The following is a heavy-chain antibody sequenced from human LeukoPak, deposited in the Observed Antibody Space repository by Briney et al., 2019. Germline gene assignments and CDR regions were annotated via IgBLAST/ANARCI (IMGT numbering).Heavy chain of an antibody. CDR2: ISGSGGST. Sequence: GGSLRLSCAASGFTFNSYSMNWVRQAPGKGLEWVSAISGSGGSTYYADSVKGRFTISRDNSKNTLYLQMNSLRAEDTAVYYCAKTNIVVVPAAISIEYFQHWGQGTLVTVSS. CDR1: GFTFNSYS. CDR3: AKTNIVVVPAAISIEYFQH. V-gene: IGHV3-23*01. J-gene: IGHJ1*01. D-gene: IGHD2-2*01.